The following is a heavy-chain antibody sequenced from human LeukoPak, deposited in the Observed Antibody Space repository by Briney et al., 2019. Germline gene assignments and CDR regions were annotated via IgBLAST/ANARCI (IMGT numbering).Heavy chain of an antibody. Sequence: GGSLRLSCAASGFIFSNYYMSWIRQAPGKGLEWVSYISSSGSTIYYADSVKGRFTISRDNAKNSLFLQMNSLRAEDTAVYYCAREYRVVAASFDNWGQGTLVTLSS. J-gene: IGHJ4*02. CDR3: AREYRVVAASFDN. CDR1: GFIFSNYY. V-gene: IGHV3-11*01. CDR2: ISSSGSTI. D-gene: IGHD2-2*01.